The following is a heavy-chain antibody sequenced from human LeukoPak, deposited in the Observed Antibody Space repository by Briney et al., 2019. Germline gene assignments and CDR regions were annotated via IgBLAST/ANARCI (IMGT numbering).Heavy chain of an antibody. Sequence: SETLSLTCTVSGGSISSYYWSWIRQPPGKGLEWIGYIYTSGSTNYNPSLKSRVTMSVDTSKNQFSLKLSSVTAADTAVYYCAKGPHLPLYGMDVWGQGTTVTVSS. CDR3: AKGPHLPLYGMDV. CDR2: IYTSGST. J-gene: IGHJ6*02. CDR1: GGSISSYY. V-gene: IGHV4-4*08.